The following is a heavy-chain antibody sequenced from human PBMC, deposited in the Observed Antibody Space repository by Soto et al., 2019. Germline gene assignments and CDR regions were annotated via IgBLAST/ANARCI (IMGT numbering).Heavy chain of an antibody. V-gene: IGHV1-69*13. J-gene: IGHJ3*02. CDR1: GYTFSTYA. D-gene: IGHD3-22*01. CDR2: IIPIFGTA. Sequence: GASVKVSCKASGYTFSTYALHWVRQAPGQGLEWMGGIIPIFGTANYAQKFQGRVTITADESTSTAYMELSSLRSEDTAVYYCARTQFRSGYHYGHAFDIWGQGTMVTVSS. CDR3: ARTQFRSGYHYGHAFDI.